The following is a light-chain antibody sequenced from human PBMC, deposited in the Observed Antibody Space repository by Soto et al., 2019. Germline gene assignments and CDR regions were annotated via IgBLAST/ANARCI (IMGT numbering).Light chain of an antibody. CDR2: GAS. Sequence: EIVMTQSPATLSVSPGERATLPCRASQSFSSNLAWYQQRSGQAPRLLIYGASTRAPGIPARFSGSGAGTEFTLTISSLQSEDFAVYYCQQYNNWPQTFGQGTKVDI. CDR3: QQYNNWPQT. CDR1: QSFSSN. J-gene: IGKJ1*01. V-gene: IGKV3-15*01.